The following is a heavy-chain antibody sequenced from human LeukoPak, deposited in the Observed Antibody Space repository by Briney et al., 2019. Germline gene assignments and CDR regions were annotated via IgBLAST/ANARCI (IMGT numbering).Heavy chain of an antibody. D-gene: IGHD3-22*01. CDR1: GYTFTSYD. CDR2: MNPNSGNT. J-gene: IGHJ3*02. V-gene: IGHV1-8*01. Sequence: ASVKVSCKASGYTFTSYDINWVRQATGQGLEWMGWMNPNSGNTGYAQKFRGRVTMTRNTSISTAYMELSSLRSEDTAVYYCHLFGYYYDSSGSPNAFDIWGQGTMVTVSS. CDR3: HLFGYYYDSSGSPNAFDI.